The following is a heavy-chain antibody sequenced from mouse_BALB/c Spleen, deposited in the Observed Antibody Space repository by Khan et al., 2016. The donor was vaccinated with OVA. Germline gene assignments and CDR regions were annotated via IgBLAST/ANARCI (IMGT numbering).Heavy chain of an antibody. Sequence: QVQLQQSEAELVKPGASVKLSCKTSGYTFTNYWIQWIKQRPGQGLEWIGEIFPGTGTTYYNENFKGKATLTIDTSSTTAYKQLSSLTSEDSAVYFCARGYFGNYEFAYWGQGTLVTVSA. J-gene: IGHJ3*01. CDR2: IFPGTGTT. V-gene: IGHV1S132*01. CDR3: ARGYFGNYEFAY. CDR1: GYTFTNYW. D-gene: IGHD2-1*01.